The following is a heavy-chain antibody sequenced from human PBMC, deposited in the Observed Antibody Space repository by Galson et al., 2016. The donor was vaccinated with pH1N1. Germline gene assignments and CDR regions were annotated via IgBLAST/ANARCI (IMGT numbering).Heavy chain of an antibody. J-gene: IGHJ4*02. CDR3: ARHRGGGGGDSYYFDY. D-gene: IGHD2-21*02. CDR1: GYDFSNYW. CDR2: IYPGDSDT. Sequence: QSGAEVKKPGESLKISCTGSGYDFSNYWIGWVRQMPGKGLEWMGIIYPGDSDTRYSPSFQGQVTISADKSIDTAFLQWNSLKASDTAMYYCARHRGGGGGDSYYFDYWGQGALVTLSS. V-gene: IGHV5-51*03.